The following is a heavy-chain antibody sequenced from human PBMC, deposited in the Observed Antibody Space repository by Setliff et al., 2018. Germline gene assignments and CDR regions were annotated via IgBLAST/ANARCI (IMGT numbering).Heavy chain of an antibody. CDR2: MNTNNGNT. CDR3: ARDRAYYVILTVYYTHDAFDI. CDR1: GYTFINYE. Sequence: ASVKVFCKASGYTFINYEINWVQQANGQGLEWMGGMNTNNGNTGYAQKFQGRVTMTRNTSISTAYLELSSLRSEDTAVYYCARDRAYYVILTVYYTHDAFDIWGKGTMVTVS. V-gene: IGHV1-8*02. D-gene: IGHD3-9*01. J-gene: IGHJ3*02.